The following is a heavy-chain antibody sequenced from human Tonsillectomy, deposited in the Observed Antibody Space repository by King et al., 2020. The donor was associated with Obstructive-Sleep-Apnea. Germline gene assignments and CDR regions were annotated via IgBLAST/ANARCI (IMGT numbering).Heavy chain of an antibody. CDR1: GFTFSDYY. Sequence: QLVQSGGGLVKPGGSLRLSCAAYGFTFSDYYMSWIRQAPGKGLEWVSYISSSSSYTNYADSVKGRFTISRDNAKNSLYLQMNSLRAEDTAVYYCARGGGIAVAGSPFDYWGQGTLVTVSS. CDR2: ISSSSSYT. V-gene: IGHV3-11*06. D-gene: IGHD6-19*01. CDR3: ARGGGIAVAGSPFDY. J-gene: IGHJ4*02.